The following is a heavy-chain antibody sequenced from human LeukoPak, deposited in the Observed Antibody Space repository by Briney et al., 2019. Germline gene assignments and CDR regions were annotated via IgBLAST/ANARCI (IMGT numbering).Heavy chain of an antibody. CDR1: GGSISGSSFY. V-gene: IGHV4-61*05. J-gene: IGHJ5*01. Sequence: SETLSLTCTVSGGSISGSSFYWGWIRQPPGKGLEWIGYICYSGTTNYNPSLKSRVTISVDRSKNQFSLKLISVTAADTAVYYCARHSPRRIAVAGTTWWFDPWGQGTLVTVSS. CDR3: ARHSPRRIAVAGTTWWFDP. D-gene: IGHD6-19*01. CDR2: ICYSGTT.